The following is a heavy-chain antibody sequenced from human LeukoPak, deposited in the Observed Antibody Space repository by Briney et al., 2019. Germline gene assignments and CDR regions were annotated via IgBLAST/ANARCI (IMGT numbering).Heavy chain of an antibody. J-gene: IGHJ4*02. CDR1: GYSFTTYG. V-gene: IGHV1-18*01. CDR3: ATDREGDGYCGGGSCPTR. Sequence: ASVKVSCKASGYSFTTYGISWVRQAPGQGLEWMGWISAYNANTNYALKLQGRVTMTTDTSTSTAYMELRSLRSDDTAVYYCATDREGDGYCGGGSCPTRWGQGTLVTVSS. CDR2: ISAYNANT. D-gene: IGHD2-15*01.